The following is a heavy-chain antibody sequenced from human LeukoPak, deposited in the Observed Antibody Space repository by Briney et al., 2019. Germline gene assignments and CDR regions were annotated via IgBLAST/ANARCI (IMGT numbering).Heavy chain of an antibody. Sequence: GGSLRLSCAASGFTFSSYAMHWVRQAPGKGLEWVAVISYDGSNKYYADSVKGRFTISRDNSKNTLYLQMNSLRAEDTAVYYCAKDRDIVVVAATEYWGQGTLVTVSS. D-gene: IGHD2-15*01. V-gene: IGHV3-30*18. J-gene: IGHJ4*02. CDR3: AKDRDIVVVAATEY. CDR2: ISYDGSNK. CDR1: GFTFSSYA.